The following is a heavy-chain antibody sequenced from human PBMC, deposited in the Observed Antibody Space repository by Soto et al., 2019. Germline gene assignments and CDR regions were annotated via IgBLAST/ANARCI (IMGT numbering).Heavy chain of an antibody. Sequence: GASVKVSCKASGGTFSSYAISWVRQAPGQGLEWMGGIIPIFGTANYAQKFQGRVTITADESTSTAYMELSSLRSEDTAVYYCASAHQTNEYSSSWCFIDYWGQGTLVTVSS. D-gene: IGHD6-13*01. CDR3: ASAHQTNEYSSSWCFIDY. CDR2: IIPIFGTA. CDR1: GGTFSSYA. J-gene: IGHJ4*02. V-gene: IGHV1-69*13.